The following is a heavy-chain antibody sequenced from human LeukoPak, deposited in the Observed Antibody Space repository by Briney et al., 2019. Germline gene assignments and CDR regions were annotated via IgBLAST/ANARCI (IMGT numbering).Heavy chain of an antibody. D-gene: IGHD3-10*01. V-gene: IGHV1-2*02. CDR1: GYTFTGYY. Sequence: GASVKVSCKASGYTFTGYYMHWVRQAPGQGLEWMGWINPNSGGTNYAQKFQGRVTMTRDTSISTAYMELRSLRSDDTAVYYCARDPQYYYGSGRNPNAFDIWGQGTMVTVSS. J-gene: IGHJ3*02. CDR3: ARDPQYYYGSGRNPNAFDI. CDR2: INPNSGGT.